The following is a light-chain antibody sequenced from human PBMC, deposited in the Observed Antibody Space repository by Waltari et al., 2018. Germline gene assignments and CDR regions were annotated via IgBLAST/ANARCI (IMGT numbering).Light chain of an antibody. CDR3: QQHGTLPAT. Sequence: EIVLTQSLGTASLSPGERVTLPCRASQSVGSSSLAWYQQKPGQAPRLVIYRASRRATDIPDRFSGSGSGTDFSLTISRLEPEDFAVYYCQQHGTLPATFGQGTKVEIK. V-gene: IGKV3-20*01. CDR1: QSVGSSS. J-gene: IGKJ1*01. CDR2: RAS.